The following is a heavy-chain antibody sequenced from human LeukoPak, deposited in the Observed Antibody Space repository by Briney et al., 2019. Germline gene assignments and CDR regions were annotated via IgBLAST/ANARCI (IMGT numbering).Heavy chain of an antibody. CDR1: GFTFSSYA. D-gene: IGHD3-22*01. CDR2: INRDGSTT. CDR3: ARGAYRAPRYYYDSSGYYYAHY. V-gene: IGHV3-23*03. J-gene: IGHJ4*02. Sequence: GGSLRLSCAASGFTFSSYAMSWVRQAPGKGLVWVSRINRDGSTTNYADSVKGRFTISRDNSKNTLYLQMNSLRAEDTAVYYCARGAYRAPRYYYDSSGYYYAHYWGQGTLVTVSS.